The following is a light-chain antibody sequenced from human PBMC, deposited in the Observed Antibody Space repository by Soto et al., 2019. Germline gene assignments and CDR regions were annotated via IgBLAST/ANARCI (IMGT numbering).Light chain of an antibody. J-gene: IGLJ1*01. Sequence: QSALTQPASVSGSPGQSITISCTGTSSDVCGYNYVSWYQQHPGKAPKLMIYEVSNRPSGVSNRFSGSKSGNTASLTIAGLQAEDEADYYCSSYTSSSTYYVFGTGTKLTVL. CDR2: EVS. CDR3: SSYTSSSTYYV. CDR1: SSDVCGYNY. V-gene: IGLV2-14*01.